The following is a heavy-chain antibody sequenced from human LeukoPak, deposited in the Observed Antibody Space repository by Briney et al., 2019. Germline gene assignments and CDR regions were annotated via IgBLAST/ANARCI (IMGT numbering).Heavy chain of an antibody. CDR2: IIPIFGTA. CDR1: GYTFTSYA. J-gene: IGHJ6*03. Sequence: GASVKVSCKASGYTFTSYAMNWVRQAPGQGLEWMGGIIPIFGTANYAQKFQGRVTITADESTSTAYMELSSLRSEDTAVYYCARTVAGYSYGYHYYYYYMDVWGKGTTVTISS. CDR3: ARTVAGYSYGYHYYYYYMDV. V-gene: IGHV1-69*13. D-gene: IGHD5-18*01.